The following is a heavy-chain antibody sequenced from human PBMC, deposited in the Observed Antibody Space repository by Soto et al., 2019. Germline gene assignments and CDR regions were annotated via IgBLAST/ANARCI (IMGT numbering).Heavy chain of an antibody. V-gene: IGHV1-69*01. Sequence: QVQLVQSGAEVKKPGSSVKVSCKASGGTFSSYAISWVRQAPGQGLEWMGGIIPIFGTANYAQKFQGRVTITADDSTSTAYMELSSLRSEETAVYYCATQTVWFGELLSDYWGQGTLVTVSS. CDR3: ATQTVWFGELLSDY. J-gene: IGHJ4*02. CDR2: IIPIFGTA. D-gene: IGHD3-10*01. CDR1: GGTFSSYA.